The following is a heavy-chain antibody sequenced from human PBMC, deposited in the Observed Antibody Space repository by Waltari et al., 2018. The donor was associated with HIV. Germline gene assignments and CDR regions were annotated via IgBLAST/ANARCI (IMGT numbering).Heavy chain of an antibody. CDR2: INPNSGGT. CDR1: GYTFTGYY. D-gene: IGHD3-22*01. J-gene: IGHJ4*02. Sequence: VQLVQSGAEVKKPGASVKVSCKAYGYTFTGYYMNWVRQAPGQGLEWMGWINPNSGGTNYAQKFQGRVTMTRDTSITTAYMEVSRLRSDDTAVYYCARVPYYYDTSAYPDYWGQGTLVTVSS. CDR3: ARVPYYYDTSAYPDY. V-gene: IGHV1-2*02.